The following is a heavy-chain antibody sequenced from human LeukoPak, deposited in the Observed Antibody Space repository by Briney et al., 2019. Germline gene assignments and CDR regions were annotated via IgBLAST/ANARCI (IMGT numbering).Heavy chain of an antibody. CDR3: ARGSSDVYWYLDV. V-gene: IGHV4-59*02. D-gene: IGHD6-19*01. CDR2: IHDTGST. CDR1: GSSVSIFY. Sequence: SETLSLTCTVSGSSVSIFYGSWLRQSPGTGLEWIGFIHDTGSTAYNPSLKSRVTISLEPSKNQLSLMLTSVTAADTAMYYCARGSSDVYWYLDVWGRGTLVTVSS. J-gene: IGHJ2*01.